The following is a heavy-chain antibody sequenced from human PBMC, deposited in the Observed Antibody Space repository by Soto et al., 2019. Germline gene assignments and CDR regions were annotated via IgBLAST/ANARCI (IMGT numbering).Heavy chain of an antibody. Sequence: SETLSLTCTVSGGSISSYYWSWIRQPPGKGLEWIGYIYYSGSTNYNPSLKSRVTISVDTSKNQFSLKLSSVTAADTAVYYCAGKYSSGRTFDYWGQKTLVTVSS. D-gene: IGHD6-19*01. J-gene: IGHJ4*02. CDR1: GGSISSYY. CDR3: AGKYSSGRTFDY. CDR2: IYYSGST. V-gene: IGHV4-59*01.